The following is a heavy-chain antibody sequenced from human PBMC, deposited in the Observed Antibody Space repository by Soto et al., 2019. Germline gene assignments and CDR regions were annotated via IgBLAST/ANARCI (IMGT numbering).Heavy chain of an antibody. CDR2: IYYSGST. CDR1: GGSISPYY. J-gene: IGHJ4*02. D-gene: IGHD1-1*01. V-gene: IGHV4-59*01. CDR3: ARGREAYKWNDAGY. Sequence: SETLSLTCIVSGGSISPYYWSWIRQPPGKGLEWIGYIYYSGSTNYNPSLKSRVTISVDTSKNQFSLRLSSVTAADTAVYYCARGREAYKWNDAGYWGQGTLVTVS.